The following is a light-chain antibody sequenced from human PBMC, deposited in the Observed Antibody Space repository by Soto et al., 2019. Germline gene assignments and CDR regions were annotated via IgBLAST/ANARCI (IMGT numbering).Light chain of an antibody. V-gene: IGKV3-11*01. Sequence: EIVSTQSPATLSLSPGERATLSCRASQSVSSYLAWYQQRPGQAPRLLIYDVSNGATGIPARFSGSGSGTDFTLTISSLEPEDFAVYYCQQSRDWPLTFGGGTKVEIK. CDR3: QQSRDWPLT. J-gene: IGKJ4*01. CDR2: DVS. CDR1: QSVSSY.